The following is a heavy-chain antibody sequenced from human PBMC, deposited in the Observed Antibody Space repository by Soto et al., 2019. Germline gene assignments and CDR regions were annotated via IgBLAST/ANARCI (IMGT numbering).Heavy chain of an antibody. J-gene: IGHJ5*02. CDR2: IYYSGSI. V-gene: IGHV4-31*03. CDR1: GGSINSRGYY. Sequence: QVQLQESGPGLVRPSQTLSLTCTVSGGSINSRGYYWTWIRQHPGKGLEWIGNIYYSGSIHFNPSLKSRLTMLVDTSENHFSLKLTSVTAADTAVYYCARQSESTGYFYGWFDPWGQGTLVTVSS. CDR3: ARQSESTGYFYGWFDP. D-gene: IGHD3-9*01.